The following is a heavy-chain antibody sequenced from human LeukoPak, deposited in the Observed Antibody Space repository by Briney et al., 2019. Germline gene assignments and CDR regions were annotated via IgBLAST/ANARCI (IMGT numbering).Heavy chain of an antibody. CDR2: IYYSGST. D-gene: IGHD1-1*01. Sequence: SETLSLTCTVSGGSIIPYYWSWIRQPPGKGLEWIGYIYYSGSTNYNPSLKSRVTMSVDTSKNQFSLKVRSVTAADTAFYYCARGRRRLDYWGQGILVTVSS. J-gene: IGHJ4*02. CDR1: GGSIIPYY. V-gene: IGHV4-59*01. CDR3: ARGRRRLDY.